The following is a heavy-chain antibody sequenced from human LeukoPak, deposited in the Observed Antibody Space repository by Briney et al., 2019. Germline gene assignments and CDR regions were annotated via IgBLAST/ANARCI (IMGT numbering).Heavy chain of an antibody. V-gene: IGHV3-30*03. Sequence: PGGSLRLSCATSGFTFRNSGMHWVRQAPGKGLQWVAVISSEGGNKHYTDSVKGRFTITRDNSKNTVYLQMDSLRVEDTAVYYCARSSGWFSVGYLDYWGQGSLVTVSS. D-gene: IGHD6-19*01. CDR1: GFTFRNSG. CDR2: ISSEGGNK. CDR3: ARSSGWFSVGYLDY. J-gene: IGHJ4*02.